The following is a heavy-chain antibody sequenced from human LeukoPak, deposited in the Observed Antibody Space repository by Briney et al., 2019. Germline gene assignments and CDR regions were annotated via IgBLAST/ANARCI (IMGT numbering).Heavy chain of an antibody. CDR2: ITGSGGNT. V-gene: IGHV3-23*01. D-gene: IGHD3-9*01. J-gene: IGHJ4*02. CDR3: AKWGDYDVLTGYYVSDY. CDR1: GFTFSNYA. Sequence: GGSLRLSCVASGFTFSNYAMSWVRQAPGKGPDWGSAITGSGGNTYYADSVKGRFTISRDNSKNTVFLQMNSLRAEDTAVYYCAKWGDYDVLTGYYVSDYWGQGTLVTVSS.